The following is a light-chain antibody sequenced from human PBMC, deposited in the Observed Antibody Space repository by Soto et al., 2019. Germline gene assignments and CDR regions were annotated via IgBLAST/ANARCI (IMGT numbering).Light chain of an antibody. CDR1: SSDVGTYNY. J-gene: IGLJ2*01. CDR3: GSYAGGYTHAV. CDR2: DVS. V-gene: IGLV2-11*01. Sequence: QSALTQPRSVSGPPGQSVSISCSGTSSDVGTYNYVSWYQQHPGKAPKLMIYDVSNRPSGVPDRFSGSKSGNTASLTISGLQAEDEADYYCGSYAGGYTHAVFGGGTKLTVL.